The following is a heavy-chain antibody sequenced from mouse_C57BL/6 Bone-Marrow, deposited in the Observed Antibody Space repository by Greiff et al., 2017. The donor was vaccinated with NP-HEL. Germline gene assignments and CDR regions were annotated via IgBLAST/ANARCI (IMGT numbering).Heavy chain of an antibody. D-gene: IGHD3-3*01. V-gene: IGHV5-6*02. CDR1: GFTFSSYG. CDR2: ISSGGSYT. Sequence: DVMLVESGGDLVKPGGSLKLSCAASGFTFSSYGMSWVRQTPDKRLEWVATISSGGSYTYYPDSVKGRFTISRDNAKNTLYLQMSSLKYEDTAMYYCARGGTSDYWGQGTTLTVSS. CDR3: ARGGTSDY. J-gene: IGHJ2*01.